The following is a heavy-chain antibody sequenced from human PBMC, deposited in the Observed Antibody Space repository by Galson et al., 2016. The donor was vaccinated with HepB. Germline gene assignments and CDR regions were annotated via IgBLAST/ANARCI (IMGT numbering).Heavy chain of an antibody. CDR1: GDSVSSSRTT. CDR3: ARGERFLETLWRDYFGMDV. V-gene: IGHV6-1*01. D-gene: IGHD3-3*01. Sequence: AISGDSVSSSRTTWNWIRQSPSRGLEWLGRTYYRSKWYNDYAVSVKSRIIIDPDTSKNQVSLQLKSVTPEDTAVYYCARGERFLETLWRDYFGMDVWGQGTTVIVSS. CDR2: TYYRSKWYN. J-gene: IGHJ6*02.